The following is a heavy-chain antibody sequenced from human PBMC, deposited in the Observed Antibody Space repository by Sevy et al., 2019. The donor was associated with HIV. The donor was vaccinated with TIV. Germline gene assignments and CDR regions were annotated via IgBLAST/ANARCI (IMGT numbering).Heavy chain of an antibody. CDR3: ARHNKHYDFWSDLNWFDP. Sequence: ETLSPTCPVSGGSISSYYWSWIRQPPGKGLEWIGYFYYSGSTNYNPSLKSRVTISVDPCKNQFSLKLISVTTANTAVYYCARHNKHYDFWSDLNWFDPWGQGTLVTVSS. CDR1: GGSISSYY. V-gene: IGHV4-59*08. J-gene: IGHJ5*02. D-gene: IGHD3-3*01. CDR2: FYYSGST.